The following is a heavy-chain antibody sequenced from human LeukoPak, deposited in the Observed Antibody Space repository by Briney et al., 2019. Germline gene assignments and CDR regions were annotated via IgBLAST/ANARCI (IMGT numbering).Heavy chain of an antibody. CDR3: ARAWRGRFGY. J-gene: IGHJ4*02. CDR1: GGSFSGFY. Sequence: SETLSLTCAVYGGSFSGFYWRWIRPPPGKGLWWSGETNHSGNTDHNPPLKSRVTISVDPSNNQLCLKLSSVTAADTSVYYCARAWRGRFGYWGQGTLVTVSS. D-gene: IGHD1-1*01. CDR2: TNHSGNT. V-gene: IGHV4-34*01.